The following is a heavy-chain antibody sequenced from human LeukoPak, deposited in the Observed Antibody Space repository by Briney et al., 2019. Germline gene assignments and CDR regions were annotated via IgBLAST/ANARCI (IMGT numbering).Heavy chain of an antibody. CDR3: ARHGGCSGGSCYSASYYGMDV. J-gene: IGHJ6*02. V-gene: IGHV4-59*08. Sequence: SETLSPTCTVSGGSISSYYWSWIRQAPGKGLEWVGYMFYSGTTNYNPSLKSRVTISVDTSKNQFSLKLSSVTAADTAVYYCARHGGCSGGSCYSASYYGMDVWGQGTTVTVSS. CDR2: MFYSGTT. CDR1: GGSISSYY. D-gene: IGHD2-15*01.